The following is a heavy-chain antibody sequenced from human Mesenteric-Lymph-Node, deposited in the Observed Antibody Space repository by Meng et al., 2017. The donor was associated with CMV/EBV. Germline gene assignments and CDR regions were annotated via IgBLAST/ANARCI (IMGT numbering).Heavy chain of an antibody. CDR2: INWNGDST. CDR3: AKAIDSYLLRAFDI. D-gene: IGHD3-16*02. Sequence: GGSLRLSCVASGFIFDDYGMYWVREVPGKGLEWVSGINWNGDSTRYADSVRGRFTISRDNAENSVYLQMNSLRDEDTALYHCAKAIDSYLLRAFDIWGPGTMVTVSS. V-gene: IGHV3-20*01. CDR1: GFIFDDYG. J-gene: IGHJ3*02.